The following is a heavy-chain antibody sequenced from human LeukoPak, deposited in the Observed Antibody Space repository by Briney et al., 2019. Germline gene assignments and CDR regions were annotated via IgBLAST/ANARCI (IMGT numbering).Heavy chain of an antibody. CDR2: INSDGSST. V-gene: IGHV3-74*01. Sequence: GGSLRLSCAASGFTFSSHWMHWVRQGPGKGPVWVSRINSDGSSTNYADSVKGRFTISRDNAKNTLFLQMNSLRAEDTAVYYCARGDSSTTSTTFDYWGQGTLVTVSS. CDR1: GFTFSSHW. CDR3: ARGDSSTTSTTFDY. D-gene: IGHD6-13*01. J-gene: IGHJ4*02.